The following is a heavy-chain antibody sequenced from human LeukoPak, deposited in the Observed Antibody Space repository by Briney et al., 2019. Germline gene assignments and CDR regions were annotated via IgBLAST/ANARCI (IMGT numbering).Heavy chain of an antibody. D-gene: IGHD2-15*01. CDR1: GVTFSNYW. V-gene: IGHV3-7*03. Sequence: GGCLRLSCAAPGVTFSNYWMSWVRQAPGKGLEWVANIKKDGSEKYYVESVKGRFSISRDNAKKSLYLQMNSLRAEDTAVYYCATIYCSGGSCYYFDYWGQGPLVTVSS. CDR3: ATIYCSGGSCYYFDY. CDR2: IKKDGSEK. J-gene: IGHJ4*02.